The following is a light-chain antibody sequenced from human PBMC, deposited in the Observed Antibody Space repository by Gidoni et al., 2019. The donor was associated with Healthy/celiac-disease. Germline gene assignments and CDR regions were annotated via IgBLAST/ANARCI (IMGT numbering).Light chain of an antibody. CDR3: QVWDSSSDHPV. J-gene: IGLJ3*02. CDR1: NIGSKS. CDR2: DDS. Sequence: YVLTQPPPVSVAPGQTARITCGGNNIGSKSVHWYQQKPGQAPVLVVYDDSDRPSGSPERFSGSNSGNTATLTISRVEAGDEADYYCQVWDSSSDHPVFGGGTKLTVL. V-gene: IGLV3-21*02.